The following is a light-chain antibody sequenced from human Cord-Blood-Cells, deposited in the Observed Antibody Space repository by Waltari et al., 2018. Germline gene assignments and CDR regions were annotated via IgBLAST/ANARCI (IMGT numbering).Light chain of an antibody. CDR1: AFPKQY. J-gene: IGLJ3*02. V-gene: IGLV3-25*02. Sequence: SYELTQPPSVSVSPGQTARITCSGDAFPKQYAYWYQQKPGQAPVLLIYKDSERPAGIPERFSGSSSGTTVTLTISGVQAEDEADYYCQSADSSGTYPVFGGGTKLTVL. CDR3: QSADSSGTYPV. CDR2: KDS.